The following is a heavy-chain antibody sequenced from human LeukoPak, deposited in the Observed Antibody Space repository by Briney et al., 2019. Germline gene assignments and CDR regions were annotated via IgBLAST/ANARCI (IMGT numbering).Heavy chain of an antibody. CDR1: GFTFSNYA. J-gene: IGHJ4*02. D-gene: IGHD2-15*01. CDR3: ARAKSTSGLVVVVAATLLFDY. Sequence: PGRSLRLSCAASGFTFSNYAMHWVRQAPDKGLEWVAVISYDGSNKYYADSVKGRFTISRDNPKNTLYLQMNSLRAEDTAVYYYARAKSTSGLVVVVAATLLFDYWGQGTLVTVSS. V-gene: IGHV3-30*04. CDR2: ISYDGSNK.